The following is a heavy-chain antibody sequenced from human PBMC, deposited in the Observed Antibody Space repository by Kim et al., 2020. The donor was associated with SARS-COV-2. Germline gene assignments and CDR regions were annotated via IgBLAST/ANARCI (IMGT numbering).Heavy chain of an antibody. J-gene: IGHJ4*02. V-gene: IGHV4-31*03. CDR3: ARNSQTITIFGVLTSYYFDY. Sequence: SETLSLTCTVSGGSISSGGYCWSWIRQHPGKGLEWIGYIYYSGSTYYNPSLKSRVTLSVDTSKNQFSLKLSSVTAADTAVYYCARNSQTITIFGVLTSYYFDYWGQGTLVTVSS. CDR1: GGSISSGGYC. CDR2: IYYSGST. D-gene: IGHD3-3*01.